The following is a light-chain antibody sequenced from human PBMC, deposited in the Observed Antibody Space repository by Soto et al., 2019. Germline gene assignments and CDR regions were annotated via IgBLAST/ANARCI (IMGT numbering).Light chain of an antibody. CDR2: DAS. CDR1: QSVSTY. J-gene: IGKJ2*01. CDR3: QQRSNWPYT. Sequence: EIVLTQSPATLSLSPGESATLSCRASQSVSTYLAWYQQKVGQAPRLLIYDASNRATGIPARFSGSGSGTDFTFTISSLEPEDFALYHCQQRSNWPYTFGKGTKVEIK. V-gene: IGKV3-11*01.